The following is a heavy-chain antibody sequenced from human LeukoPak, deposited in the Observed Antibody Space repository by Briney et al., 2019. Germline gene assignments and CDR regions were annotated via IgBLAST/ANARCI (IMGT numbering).Heavy chain of an antibody. CDR2: IYHSGST. CDR1: GGSISSSNW. V-gene: IGHV4-4*02. Sequence: PSGTLSLTCAVSGGSISSSNWWNWVRQPPGKGLEWIGEIYHSGSTNYNPSLKSRVTISVDKSKNQFSLKLSSVTAADTAVYYCARRRRRRITMVRGVISPMDVWGKGTTVTISS. J-gene: IGHJ6*03. D-gene: IGHD3-10*01. CDR3: ARRRRRRITMVRGVISPMDV.